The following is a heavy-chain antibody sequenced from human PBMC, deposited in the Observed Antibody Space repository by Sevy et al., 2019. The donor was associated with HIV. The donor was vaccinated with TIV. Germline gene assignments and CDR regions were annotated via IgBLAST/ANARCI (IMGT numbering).Heavy chain of an antibody. CDR1: GFTFSSYW. D-gene: IGHD3-22*01. Sequence: GGSLRLSCAASGFTFSSYWMSWVRQAPGKGLEWVANIKQDGSEKYYVDSVKGRFTISRDNAKNSLYLQMNSLRAEDRAVYYCAKDYYDSSGYYYPPTYYFDYWGQGTLVTVSS. J-gene: IGHJ4*02. CDR2: IKQDGSEK. V-gene: IGHV3-7*01. CDR3: AKDYYDSSGYYYPPTYYFDY.